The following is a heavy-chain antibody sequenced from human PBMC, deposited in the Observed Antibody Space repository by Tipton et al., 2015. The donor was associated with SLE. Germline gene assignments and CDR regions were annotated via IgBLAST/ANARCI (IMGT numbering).Heavy chain of an antibody. D-gene: IGHD6-13*01. CDR1: GGSISSHY. J-gene: IGHJ4*02. CDR3: ARGAPRGSSWIDY. Sequence: LRLSCTVSGGSISSHYWSWIRQPPGKGLEWIGYIYYSGSTNYNPSLKSRVTISVDTSKNQFSLKLSSVTAADTAVYYCARGAPRGSSWIDYWGQGTLVTVSS. V-gene: IGHV4-59*11. CDR2: IYYSGST.